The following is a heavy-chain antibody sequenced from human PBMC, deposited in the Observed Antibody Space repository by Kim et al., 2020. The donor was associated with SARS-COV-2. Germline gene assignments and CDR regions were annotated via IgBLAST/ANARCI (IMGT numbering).Heavy chain of an antibody. Sequence: SETLSLTCAVYGGSFSGYYWSWIRQPPGKGLEWIGEINHSGSTNYNPSLKSRVTISVDTSKNQFSLKLSSVTAADTAVYYCASSHPQRAAPWGQGTLVTVSS. CDR1: GGSFSGYY. V-gene: IGHV4-34*01. D-gene: IGHD6-13*01. CDR3: ASSHPQRAAP. CDR2: INHSGST. J-gene: IGHJ5*02.